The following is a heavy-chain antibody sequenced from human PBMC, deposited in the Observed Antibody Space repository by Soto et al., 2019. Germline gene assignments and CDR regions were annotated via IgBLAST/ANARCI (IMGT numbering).Heavy chain of an antibody. CDR2: IYYSGST. J-gene: IGHJ4*02. CDR1: GGSISSYY. D-gene: IGHD2-21*02. CDR3: ARVVVVTPGSYFDY. V-gene: IGHV4-59*01. Sequence: SETLSLTCTVSGGSISSYYWSWIRQPPGKGLEWIGYIYYSGSTNYNPSLKSRVTISVDTSKNQFSLKLSSVTAADTAVYYCARVVVVTPGSYFDYWGQGTLVTVSS.